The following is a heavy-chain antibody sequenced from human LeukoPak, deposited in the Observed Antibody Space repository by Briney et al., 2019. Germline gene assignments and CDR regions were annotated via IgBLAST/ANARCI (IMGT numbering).Heavy chain of an antibody. Sequence: PGGSLRLSCAASGFTFDDYGMSWVRQAPGKGLEWVSGINWNGGSTGYADSVKGRFTISRDNAKNSLYLQMNSLRAEDTALYYCARSDYVSSGYYRTHFQHWGQGTLVTVSS. J-gene: IGHJ1*01. V-gene: IGHV3-20*04. CDR3: ARSDYVSSGYYRTHFQH. D-gene: IGHD3-22*01. CDR2: INWNGGST. CDR1: GFTFDDYG.